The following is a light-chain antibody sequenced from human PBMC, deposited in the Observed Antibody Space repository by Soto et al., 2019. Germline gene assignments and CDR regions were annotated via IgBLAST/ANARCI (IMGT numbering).Light chain of an antibody. CDR2: AAS. CDR3: QHSFTTPYT. V-gene: IGKV1-39*01. J-gene: IGKJ2*01. Sequence: DIQMTESPSSLIASVGDRVTITCRASQSIRTYLNWYQQKPGKAPNLLIYAASSLQSGVPSRFSGGGSGTDFTLTITSLQPDDFAAYYCQHSFTTPYTFGQGTKLEI. CDR1: QSIRTY.